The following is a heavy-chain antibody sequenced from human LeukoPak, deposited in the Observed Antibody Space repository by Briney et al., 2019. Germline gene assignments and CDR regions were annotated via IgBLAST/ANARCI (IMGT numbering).Heavy chain of an antibody. CDR2: MYFGGNT. J-gene: IGHJ6*02. D-gene: IGHD2-2*01. CDR3: ARGYCSSTSCSNYYYYYGMDV. CDR1: GGSISSSPYY. Sequence: PSETLSLTCTVSGGSISSSPYYWGWTRQSPGEGLEWIGTMYFGGNTYYNPSLKSRVTISVDTSKNQFSLKLSSVTAADTAVYYCARGYCSSTSCSNYYYYYGMDVWGQGTTVTVSS. V-gene: IGHV4-39*07.